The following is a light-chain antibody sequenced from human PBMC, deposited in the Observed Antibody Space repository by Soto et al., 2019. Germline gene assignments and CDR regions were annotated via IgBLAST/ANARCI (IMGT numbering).Light chain of an antibody. CDR1: QSVNDNH. Sequence: EVVLTQSPGTLSLSPGARATLSCRASQSVNDNHLAWYQQKGGQAPRLLIYGASTRATGVPERFSGSGFGTAYSLITNRLEPEDFALYYCQLYGGSPPRCTFGPGTTVEI. V-gene: IGKV3-20*01. CDR3: QLYGGSPPRCT. J-gene: IGKJ3*01. CDR2: GAS.